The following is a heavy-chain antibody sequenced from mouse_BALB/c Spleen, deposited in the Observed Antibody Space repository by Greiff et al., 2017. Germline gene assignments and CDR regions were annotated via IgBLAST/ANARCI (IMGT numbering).Heavy chain of an antibody. Sequence: QVHVKQPGAELVKPGASVKLSCKASGYTFTSYYMYWVKQRPGQGLEWIGGINPSNGGTNFNEKFKSKATLTVDKSSSTAYMQLSSLTSEDSAVYYCTRVYLYYFDYWGQGTTLTVSS. CDR2: INPSNGGT. CDR1: GYTFTSYY. D-gene: IGHD1-1*01. J-gene: IGHJ2*01. CDR3: TRVYLYYFDY. V-gene: IGHV1S81*02.